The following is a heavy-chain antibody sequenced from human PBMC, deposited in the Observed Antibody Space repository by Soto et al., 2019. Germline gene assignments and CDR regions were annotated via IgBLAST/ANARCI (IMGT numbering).Heavy chain of an antibody. CDR3: ARHGWYSSEDGMDV. CDR1: GDSVSSNSAA. J-gene: IGHJ6*02. CDR2: TYYRSKWYN. Sequence: SQTLSLTCAISGDSVSSNSAAWNWIRQSPSRGLEWLGRTYYRSKWYNDYAVSVKSRITINPDTSKNQFSLQWSSLKASDTAMYYCARHGWYSSEDGMDVWGQGTTVTVSS. V-gene: IGHV6-1*01. D-gene: IGHD6-19*01.